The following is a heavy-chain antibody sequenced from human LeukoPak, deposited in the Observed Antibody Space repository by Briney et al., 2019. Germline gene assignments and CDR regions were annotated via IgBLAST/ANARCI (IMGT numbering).Heavy chain of an antibody. Sequence: ASVKVSCKASGYTFTSYYMHWVRQATGQGLEWMGWINPNSGGTNYAQKFQGRVTMTRDTSISTAYMELSRLRSDDTAVYYCARSTFYSSSPENYWGQGTLVTVSS. J-gene: IGHJ4*02. D-gene: IGHD6-6*01. CDR1: GYTFTSYY. V-gene: IGHV1-2*02. CDR2: INPNSGGT. CDR3: ARSTFYSSSPENY.